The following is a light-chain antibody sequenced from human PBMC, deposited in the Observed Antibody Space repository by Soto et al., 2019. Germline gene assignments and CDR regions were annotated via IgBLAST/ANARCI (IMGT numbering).Light chain of an antibody. Sequence: VFTPAAATLSLSPGEKATLSCRASQSVSSYLAWYQQKPGQAPRLRIYAASSRFTATPDRFSGSGSGTDFTLTISRLEPEDFAVYDCQRYVGATRFTFGGGTKVDIK. CDR1: QSVSSY. CDR3: QRYVGATRFT. J-gene: IGKJ4*02. CDR2: AAS. V-gene: IGKV3-20*01.